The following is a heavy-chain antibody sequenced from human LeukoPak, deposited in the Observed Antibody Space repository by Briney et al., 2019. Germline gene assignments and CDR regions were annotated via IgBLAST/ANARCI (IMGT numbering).Heavy chain of an antibody. Sequence: GGSLRLSCAASGFTFSSYWMSWVRQAPGKGLEWVANIKQDGSEKYYVDSVKGRFTISRDNAKNSLYLQMNSLRAEDTALYYCARGPSYYYDSSGYYPDAFDIWGQGTMVTVSS. CDR2: IKQDGSEK. J-gene: IGHJ3*02. V-gene: IGHV3-7*03. D-gene: IGHD3-22*01. CDR3: ARGPSYYYDSSGYYPDAFDI. CDR1: GFTFSSYW.